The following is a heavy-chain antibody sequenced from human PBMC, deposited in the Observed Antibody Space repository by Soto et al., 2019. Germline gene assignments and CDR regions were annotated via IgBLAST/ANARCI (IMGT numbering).Heavy chain of an antibody. V-gene: IGHV3-15*01. J-gene: IGHJ5*02. CDR3: TPDPANYYDST. D-gene: IGHD3-22*01. CDR2: IKSKTDGGTT. Sequence: PWGSLGLSCAASGFTFRNSWMSWVRQAPGKGLEWVGRIKSKTDGGTTDYAAPVKGRFTISRDDSKNTLYLQMNSLKTEDTAVYYCTPDPANYYDSTWGQGTLVT. CDR1: GFTFRNSW.